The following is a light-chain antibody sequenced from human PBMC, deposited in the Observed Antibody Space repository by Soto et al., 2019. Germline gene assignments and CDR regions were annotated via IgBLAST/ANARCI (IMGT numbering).Light chain of an antibody. CDR2: GAS. CDR3: QQYNNWPRT. CDR1: ESLSSAY. Sequence: EIVLTQSPGTLSLSPGERATLSCRASESLSSAYLAWYQQKPGQAPRLLLYGASTRATGIPARFSGSGSGTEFTLTINSLQSEDFAVYYCQQYNNWPRTFGQGTKVDI. J-gene: IGKJ1*01. V-gene: IGKV3-15*01.